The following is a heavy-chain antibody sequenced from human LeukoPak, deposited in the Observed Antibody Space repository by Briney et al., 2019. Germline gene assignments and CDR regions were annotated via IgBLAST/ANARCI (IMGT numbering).Heavy chain of an antibody. J-gene: IGHJ4*02. Sequence: GGSLRLSCAASGFTFDDYTMHWVRQAPGKGLEWVSLISWGGGSTYYADSVKGRFTISRDNSKNSLYLQMNSLRTEDTALYYCAKDHYYGSGSYYRPGASYYFDYWGQGTLVTVSS. CDR3: AKDHYYGSGSYYRPGASYYFDY. V-gene: IGHV3-43*01. D-gene: IGHD3-10*01. CDR2: ISWGGGST. CDR1: GFTFDDYT.